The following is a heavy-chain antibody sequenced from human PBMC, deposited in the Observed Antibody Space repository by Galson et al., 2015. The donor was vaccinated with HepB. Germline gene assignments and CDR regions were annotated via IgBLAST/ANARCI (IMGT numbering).Heavy chain of an antibody. CDR2: ISYDGSNQ. V-gene: IGHV3-30*03. Sequence: SLRLSCAASGFTFDNYGMHWVRQAPGKGLEWVAVISYDGSNQYYADSVKGRFTISRDNSKNSLYLQMNSLRAEDTAVYYCARDSSSWPDAFDIWGQGTMVTVSS. CDR1: GFTFDNYG. J-gene: IGHJ3*02. CDR3: ARDSSSWPDAFDI. D-gene: IGHD6-13*01.